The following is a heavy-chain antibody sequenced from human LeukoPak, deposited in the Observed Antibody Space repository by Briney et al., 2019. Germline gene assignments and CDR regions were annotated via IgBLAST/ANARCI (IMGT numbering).Heavy chain of an antibody. CDR2: INPNSGGT. D-gene: IGHD6-6*01. CDR1: GYTFTGYY. Sequence: ASVKVSCKASGYTFTGYYMHWVRQAPGQGLEWMGWINPNSGGTNYAQKFQGRVTMTRATSISTAYMELSRLRSDDTAVYYCAREREDSSTSFDYWGQGTLVTVSS. V-gene: IGHV1-2*02. CDR3: AREREDSSTSFDY. J-gene: IGHJ4*02.